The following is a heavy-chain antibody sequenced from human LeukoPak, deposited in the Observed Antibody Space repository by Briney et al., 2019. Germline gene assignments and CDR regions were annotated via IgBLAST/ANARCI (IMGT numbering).Heavy chain of an antibody. Sequence: SETLSLTCAVSGYSISSGYYWGWIRQPPGKGREWIGSIYHSGSTYYNPSLKSRVTISVDTSKNQFSLKLSSVTAADTAVYYCATRKDYGGKFDYWGQGTLVTVSS. V-gene: IGHV4-38-2*01. CDR3: ATRKDYGGKFDY. CDR2: IYHSGST. J-gene: IGHJ4*02. D-gene: IGHD4-23*01. CDR1: GYSISSGYY.